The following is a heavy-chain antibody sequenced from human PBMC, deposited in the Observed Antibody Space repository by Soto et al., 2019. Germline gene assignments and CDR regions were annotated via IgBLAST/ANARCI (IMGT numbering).Heavy chain of an antibody. V-gene: IGHV1-69*01. J-gene: IGHJ6*02. CDR3: ASWRNDEPYYYYYYGMDV. CDR1: GGTFSSYA. D-gene: IGHD1-1*01. Sequence: QVQLVQSGAEVKKPGSSVKVSCTASGGTFSSYAISWVRQAPGQGLEWMGGIIPIFGTANYAQKFQGRVTITADESTSTAYMELSSLRSEDTAVYYCASWRNDEPYYYYYYGMDVWGQGTTVTVSS. CDR2: IIPIFGTA.